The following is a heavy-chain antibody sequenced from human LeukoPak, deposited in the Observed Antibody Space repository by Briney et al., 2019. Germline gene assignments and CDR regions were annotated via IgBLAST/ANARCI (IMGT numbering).Heavy chain of an antibody. V-gene: IGHV1-18*01. CDR2: ISAYNGNT. CDR3: ARDVTYSSGWLPFDY. J-gene: IGHJ4*02. D-gene: IGHD6-19*01. CDR1: GYTFTSYG. Sequence: ASVKVSCKASGYTFTSYGISWVRQAPGQGLEWMGWISAYNGNTNYAQKLQGRVTMTTDTSTSTAYMELRSLRSDDTAVYYCARDVTYSSGWLPFDYWGPGTLVTVSS.